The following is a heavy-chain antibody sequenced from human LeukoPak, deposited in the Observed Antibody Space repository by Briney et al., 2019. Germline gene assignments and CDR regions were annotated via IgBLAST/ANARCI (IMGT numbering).Heavy chain of an antibody. D-gene: IGHD4-17*01. CDR3: VLYGDYGGDYSYYRMDV. CDR2: ISSNGGST. J-gene: IGHJ6*02. CDR1: GFTFSSYA. Sequence: PGGSLRLSCAASGFTFSSYAMHWVRQAPGKGLEYVSAISSNGGSTYYADTVKGRFTISRDNSKNTLFLQMSSLRAEDTAVYYCVLYGDYGGDYSYYRMDVWGQGTTVTVSS. V-gene: IGHV3-64D*09.